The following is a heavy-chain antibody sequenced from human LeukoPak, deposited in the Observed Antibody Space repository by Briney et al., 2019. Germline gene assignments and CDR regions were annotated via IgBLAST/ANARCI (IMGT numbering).Heavy chain of an antibody. CDR1: GGSISSYY. J-gene: IGHJ3*02. CDR3: ARVEVTMVRGVIIKDAFDI. Sequence: SETLSLTCTVSGGSISSYYWSWIRQPPGKGLEWIGYIYYSGSTNYNPSLKSRVTISVDTSKNQFSLKLSSVTAADTAVYYCARVEVTMVRGVIIKDAFDIWGQGTMVTVSS. D-gene: IGHD3-10*01. V-gene: IGHV4-59*01. CDR2: IYYSGST.